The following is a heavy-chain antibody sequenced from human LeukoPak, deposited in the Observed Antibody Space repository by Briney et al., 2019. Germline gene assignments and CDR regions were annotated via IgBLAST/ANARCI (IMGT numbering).Heavy chain of an antibody. CDR1: GITFSSYA. CDR2: ISYDGSNK. D-gene: IGHD6-13*01. J-gene: IGHJ4*02. V-gene: IGHV3-30*04. CDR3: ARDPGIAAAGTVGYFDS. Sequence: PGGSLRLSCAASGITFSSYAMHWVRQAPGKGLEWVAVISYDGSNKYYADSVKGRFTISRDNAMNSLYLQMNSLRVEDTAVYYCARDPGIAAAGTVGYFDSWGQGILVTVSS.